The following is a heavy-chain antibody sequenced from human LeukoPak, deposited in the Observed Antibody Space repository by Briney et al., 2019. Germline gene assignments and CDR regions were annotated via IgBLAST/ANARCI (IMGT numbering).Heavy chain of an antibody. CDR3: ATDPYGSGSSGIDY. CDR2: FDPEDGET. J-gene: IGHJ4*02. D-gene: IGHD3-10*01. Sequence: GASAKVSCKVSGYTLTELSMHWVRQAPGKGLEWMGGFDPEDGETIYAQKFQGRVTMTEDTSTDTAYMELSSLRSEDTAVYYCATDPYGSGSSGIDYWGQGTLVTVSS. CDR1: GYTLTELS. V-gene: IGHV1-24*01.